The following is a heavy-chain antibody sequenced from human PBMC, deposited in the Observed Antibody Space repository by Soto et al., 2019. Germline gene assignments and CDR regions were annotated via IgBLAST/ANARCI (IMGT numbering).Heavy chain of an antibody. J-gene: IGHJ5*02. CDR1: GGTVASSHW. Sequence: QVQLQESGPRLVKPSGSLSLTCGVSGGTVASSHWWSWVRQSPSRGLEWIGNVYHTGDTNFNPSLQSRVTFSVDKSNNQSALRLTSLTAADTAVYFCAREIVTAGGNNYFDPWGPGTLVTVSS. V-gene: IGHV4-4*02. CDR2: VYHTGDT. CDR3: AREIVTAGGNNYFDP. D-gene: IGHD2-21*02.